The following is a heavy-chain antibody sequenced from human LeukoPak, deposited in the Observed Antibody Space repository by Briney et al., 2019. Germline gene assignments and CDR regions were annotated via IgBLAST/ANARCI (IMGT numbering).Heavy chain of an antibody. D-gene: IGHD1-26*01. J-gene: IGHJ4*02. V-gene: IGHV3-74*01. CDR1: GFTFRNVW. CDR2: INDDGSTT. CDR3: ARALGSPLDY. Sequence: GGSLRLSCTASGFTFRNVWMSWVRQAPGKGLVWVSRINDDGSTTTYADSVKGRFTISRDNAKNTLYLQMSSLRAEETAVYYCARALGSPLDYWGQGTLVTVSS.